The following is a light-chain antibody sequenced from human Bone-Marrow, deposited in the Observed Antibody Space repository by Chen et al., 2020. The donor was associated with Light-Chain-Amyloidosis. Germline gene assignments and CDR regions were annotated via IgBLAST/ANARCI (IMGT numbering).Light chain of an antibody. CDR3: QVWARSSDRPV. Sequence: SYVLSQPSPVSVAAGETAMTVCGGNNIGSTSVHWYQQKRGQAPLLVVYDDSDRPSGITERLSGSNSGNTATLTISRVEAGDEADCYCQVWARSSDRPVFGGGTKLTVL. CDR1: NIGSTS. J-gene: IGLJ3*02. CDR2: DDS. V-gene: IGLV3-21*02.